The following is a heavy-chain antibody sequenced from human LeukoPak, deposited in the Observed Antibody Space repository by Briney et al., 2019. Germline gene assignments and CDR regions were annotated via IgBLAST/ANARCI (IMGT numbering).Heavy chain of an antibody. CDR1: GYTFTGYY. CDR3: ARGLGLRYFDWLSLTYYFDY. J-gene: IGHJ4*02. V-gene: IGHV1-2*02. D-gene: IGHD3-9*01. CDR2: INPNSGGT. Sequence: ASVKVSCKASGYTFTGYYMHWVRQAPGQGLEWMGWINPNSGGTNYAQKFQGRVTMTRDTSISTAYMELSRLRSDDTAVYYCARGLGLRYFDWLSLTYYFDYWGQGTLVTVSS.